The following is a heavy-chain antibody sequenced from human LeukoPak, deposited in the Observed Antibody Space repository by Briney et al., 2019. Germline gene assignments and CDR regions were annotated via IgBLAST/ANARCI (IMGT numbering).Heavy chain of an antibody. D-gene: IGHD3-22*01. J-gene: IGHJ4*02. CDR1: GYTFTSYD. V-gene: IGHV1-8*01. CDR3: ARGFMYYYDSSGYYYSRDAEDFDY. Sequence: GASVKVSCKASGYTFTSYDINWVRQATGQGLEWMGWMNPNSGNTGYAQKFQGRVTMTRNTSISTAYMELSSLRSEDTAVYYCARGFMYYYDSSGYYYSRDAEDFDYWGQGTLVTVSS. CDR2: MNPNSGNT.